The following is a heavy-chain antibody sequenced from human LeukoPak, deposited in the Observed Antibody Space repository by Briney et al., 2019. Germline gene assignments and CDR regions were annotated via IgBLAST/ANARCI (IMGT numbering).Heavy chain of an antibody. D-gene: IGHD3-3*01. CDR3: ASCSIFGVVPARHKVRCSYFDP. V-gene: IGHV4-39*01. CDR2: IYFSGSA. CDR1: GDITHY. Sequence: SETLSLTCIVSGDITHYWGWIRQPPGKGLECIGSIYFSGSAYYNPSLRSRVTISLDTSKNQFSLKLSSVTAADTAVYYCASCSIFGVVPARHKVRCSYFDPWGQGTLVTVSS. J-gene: IGHJ5*02.